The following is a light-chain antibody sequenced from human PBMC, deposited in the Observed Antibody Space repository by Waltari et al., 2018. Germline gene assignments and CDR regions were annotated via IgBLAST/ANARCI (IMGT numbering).Light chain of an antibody. CDR3: CSFTSRSTWV. Sequence: QSALTQPASVSGSPGQSITISCTGTSSDVGGYNYVSWYQQHPGKVPKLLIFDVSNRPSGVSNRFSGSKSGNPASLTISGLQAEDESDYYCCSFTSRSTWVFGGGTKLTVL. J-gene: IGLJ3*02. CDR2: DVS. V-gene: IGLV2-14*01. CDR1: SSDVGGYNY.